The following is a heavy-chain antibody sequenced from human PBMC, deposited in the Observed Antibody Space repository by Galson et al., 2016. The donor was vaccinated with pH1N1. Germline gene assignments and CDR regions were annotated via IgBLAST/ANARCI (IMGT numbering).Heavy chain of an antibody. CDR1: GFAFSSYD. Sequence: SLRLSCAASGFAFSSYDMHWVRQAPGKGLEWVAAIGYDGSNEYYGDSVKGRLTISRDNSKSTLYLQMNSLRDEDTAVYYCARPFYGGQYWGAACNIWGQGTMVTVSS. D-gene: IGHD4-23*01. J-gene: IGHJ3*02. CDR2: IGYDGSNE. V-gene: IGHV3-33*01. CDR3: ARPFYGGQYWGAACNI.